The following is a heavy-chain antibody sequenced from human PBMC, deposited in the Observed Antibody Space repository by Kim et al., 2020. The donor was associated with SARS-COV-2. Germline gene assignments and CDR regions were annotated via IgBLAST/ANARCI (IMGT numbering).Heavy chain of an antibody. CDR1: GFTFSKYW. Sequence: LSLTCAASGFTFSKYWMHWVRQAPGKGLVWVSRINSDGSSTSYADSVNGRFTISRDNAKNTLYLQMNSLRAEDTAVYYCARDTWELAPPNFDYWGQGTLVTVSS. CDR3: ARDTWELAPPNFDY. CDR2: INSDGSST. D-gene: IGHD1-26*01. V-gene: IGHV3-74*01. J-gene: IGHJ4*02.